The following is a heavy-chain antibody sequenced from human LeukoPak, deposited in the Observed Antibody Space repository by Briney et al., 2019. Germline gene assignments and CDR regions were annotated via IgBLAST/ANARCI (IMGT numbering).Heavy chain of an antibody. CDR1: GFTFSSYG. CDR3: AKTLGYCSSTSCYNLDY. D-gene: IGHD2-2*02. CDR2: IRYDGSNK. V-gene: IGHV3-30*02. Sequence: VGSLGLSCAASGFTFSSYGMHWVRQAPGKGLEWVAFIRYDGSNKYYADSVKGRFTISRDNSKNTLYLQMNSLRAEDTAVYYCAKTLGYCSSTSCYNLDYWGQGTLVTVSS. J-gene: IGHJ4*02.